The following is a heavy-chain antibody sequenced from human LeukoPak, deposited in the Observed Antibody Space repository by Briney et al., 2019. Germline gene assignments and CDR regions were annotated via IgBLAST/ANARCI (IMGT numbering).Heavy chain of an antibody. V-gene: IGHV3-21*01. Sequence: GGSLRLSCTGSGFIFDDYAMNWVRQAPGKVLEWVSSISSSSSYIYYADSVKGRFTISRDNAKNSLYLQMNSLRAEDTAVYYCARDFGVDCGGDCYPGDAFDIWGQGTMVTVSS. D-gene: IGHD2-21*02. CDR1: GFIFDDYA. CDR3: ARDFGVDCGGDCYPGDAFDI. J-gene: IGHJ3*02. CDR2: ISSSSSYI.